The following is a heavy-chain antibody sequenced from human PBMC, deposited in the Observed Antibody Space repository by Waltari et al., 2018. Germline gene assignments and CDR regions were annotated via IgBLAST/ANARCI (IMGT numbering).Heavy chain of an antibody. CDR2: ISYDGSNK. D-gene: IGHD3-16*01. V-gene: IGHV3-30-3*01. CDR3: ARGAGWGENHNSA. J-gene: IGHJ5*02. Sequence: QVQLVESGGGVVQPGRSLRLSCAASGFTFSSYAMHWVRPAPGKGLEWVAVISYDGSNKYYADSVKGRFTISRDNSKNTLYLQMNSLRAEDTAVYYCARGAGWGENHNSAWGQGTLVTVSS. CDR1: GFTFSSYA.